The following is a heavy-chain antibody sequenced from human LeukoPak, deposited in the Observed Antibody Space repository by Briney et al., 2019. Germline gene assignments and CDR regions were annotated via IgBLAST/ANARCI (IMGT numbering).Heavy chain of an antibody. D-gene: IGHD3-22*01. CDR2: INPNSGGT. Sequence: ASVKVSCKASGYIFTAHYIHWVRQAPGQGREWMGWINPNSGGTNYAQKFQGRVAMTRDTSISTAYIDLSRLRSDDTAVYYCASGFMGYDRSGYYDDAFDIWGQGTMVTVSS. CDR1: GYIFTAHY. V-gene: IGHV1-2*02. CDR3: ASGFMGYDRSGYYDDAFDI. J-gene: IGHJ3*02.